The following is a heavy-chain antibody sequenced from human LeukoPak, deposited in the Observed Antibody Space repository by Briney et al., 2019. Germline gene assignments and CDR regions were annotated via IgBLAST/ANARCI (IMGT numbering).Heavy chain of an antibody. CDR2: ISSSGSTI. CDR3: AKNYGYNYDSNALDI. Sequence: SGGSLRLSCAASGFTFSDYYMSWLRQAPGKGLEWVSYISSSGSTIYYADSVKGRFTISRDNAKNSLYLQMNSLRADDTALYYCAKNYGYNYDSNALDIWGQGTIVTVSS. CDR1: GFTFSDYY. J-gene: IGHJ3*02. D-gene: IGHD5-18*01. V-gene: IGHV3-11*04.